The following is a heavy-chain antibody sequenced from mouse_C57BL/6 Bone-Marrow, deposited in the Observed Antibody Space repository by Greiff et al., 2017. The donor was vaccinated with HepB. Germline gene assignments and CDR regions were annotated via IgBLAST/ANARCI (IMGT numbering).Heavy chain of an antibody. J-gene: IGHJ3*01. Sequence: VHLVESGPGLVQPSQSLSITCTVSGFSLTSYGVHWVRQSPGKGLEWLGVIWSGGSTDYNAAFISRLSISKDNSKRQVFFKMNSLQADDTAIYYCARSREGGFAYWGQGTMVTVSA. CDR1: GFSLTSYG. V-gene: IGHV2-2*01. CDR3: ARSREGGFAY. CDR2: IWSGGST.